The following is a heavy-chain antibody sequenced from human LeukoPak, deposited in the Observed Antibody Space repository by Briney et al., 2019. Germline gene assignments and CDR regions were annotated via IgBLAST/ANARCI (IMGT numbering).Heavy chain of an antibody. Sequence: GASVKVSCKASGGTFSSYAISWVRQAPGQGLEWMGGIIPIFGTANYAQKFQGRVTITTDESTSTAYMELSSLRSEDTAVYYCARDYYGGNLPLDYWGQGTLVTVSS. D-gene: IGHD4-23*01. V-gene: IGHV1-69*05. CDR2: IIPIFGTA. CDR3: ARDYYGGNLPLDY. J-gene: IGHJ4*02. CDR1: GGTFSSYA.